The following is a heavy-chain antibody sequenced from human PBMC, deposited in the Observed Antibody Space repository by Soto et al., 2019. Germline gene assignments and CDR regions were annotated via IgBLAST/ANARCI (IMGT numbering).Heavy chain of an antibody. CDR2: INHSGST. Sequence: QVQLQQWGAGLLKPSETLSLTCAVYGGSFSGYYWSWIRQPPGKGLEWIGEINHSGSTNYNPSLKSRVTISVDTSKNQFSLKLSSVTAADTAVYYCAGQLAWYYGMDVWGQGTTVTVSS. V-gene: IGHV4-34*01. CDR1: GGSFSGYY. J-gene: IGHJ6*02. D-gene: IGHD1-1*01. CDR3: AGQLAWYYGMDV.